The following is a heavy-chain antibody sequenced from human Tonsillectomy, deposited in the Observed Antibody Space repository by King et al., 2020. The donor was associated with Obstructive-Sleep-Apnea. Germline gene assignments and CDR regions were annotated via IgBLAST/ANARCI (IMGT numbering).Heavy chain of an antibody. CDR3: ARDFGDSGWPFDY. Sequence: HVQLVESGGGVVQPGRSLRLSCATSGFTFSSYAIHWVRQAPGKGLEWVAVISYDGNNNHYADSVKGRFTISRDNSKNTLYLQMNSLRPDDTAVYYCARDFGDSGWPFDYWGQGTLVTVSS. D-gene: IGHD6-19*01. V-gene: IGHV3-30*04. J-gene: IGHJ4*02. CDR1: GFTFSSYA. CDR2: ISYDGNNN.